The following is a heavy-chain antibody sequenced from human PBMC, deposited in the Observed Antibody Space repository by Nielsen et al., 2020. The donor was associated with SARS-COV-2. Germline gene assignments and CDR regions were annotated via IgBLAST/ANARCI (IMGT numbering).Heavy chain of an antibody. CDR3: ARVGGSSWYFDN. D-gene: IGHD6-13*01. CDR2: IKQDGTEK. Sequence: GGSLRLSCPVSGFTFSSNWISWVRQPPGKGLEWVANIKQDGTEKYYVDSVKGRFTISRDNAKNSMYLQMNSLRVEDTDVYYCARVGGSSWYFDNWGQGTLVTVSS. V-gene: IGHV3-7*03. CDR1: GFTFSSNW. J-gene: IGHJ4*01.